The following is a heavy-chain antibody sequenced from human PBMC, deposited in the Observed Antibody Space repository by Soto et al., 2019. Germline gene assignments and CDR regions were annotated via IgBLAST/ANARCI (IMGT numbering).Heavy chain of an antibody. CDR2: ISSSSSTI. D-gene: IGHD3-22*01. V-gene: IGHV3-48*01. CDR1: GFTFSSYS. J-gene: IGHJ4*02. CDR3: ARDSYDSSGYSALGDY. Sequence: GGSVRLSCAASGFTFSSYSMNWVRQAPGKGLEWVSYISSSSSTIYYADSVKGRFTISRDNAKNSLYLQMNSLRAEDTAVYYCARDSYDSSGYSALGDYWGQGTLVTVSS.